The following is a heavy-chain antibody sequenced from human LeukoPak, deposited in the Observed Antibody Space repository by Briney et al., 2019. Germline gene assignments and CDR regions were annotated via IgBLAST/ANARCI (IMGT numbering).Heavy chain of an antibody. CDR2: MNPNSGDT. CDR3: ARVLSEGYCTGANCGDFDY. CDR1: GYTFSNYD. Sequence: ASVKVSCKASGYTFSNYDINWVRQATGQGLEWIGWMNPNSGDTGYAQKFRGRVTMTGNTPISTAYMELSSLRSEDTAVYYCARVLSEGYCTGANCGDFDYWGQGTLVTVSS. V-gene: IGHV1-8*01. D-gene: IGHD2-8*02. J-gene: IGHJ4*02.